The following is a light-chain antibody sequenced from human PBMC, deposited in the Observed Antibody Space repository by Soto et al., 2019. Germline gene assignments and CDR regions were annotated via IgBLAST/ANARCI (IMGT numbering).Light chain of an antibody. CDR3: QQSHSTPRT. J-gene: IGKJ1*01. Sequence: DMSQSPSSRSASVGERVTSPCRASKSISSNLNWYQQKPGRAPDLLIYAASSLHSGVPSRFSGSASGTDFTLTISSLQPEDSATYYCQQSHSTPRTFGQGTKVDIK. CDR1: KSISSN. V-gene: IGKV1-39*01. CDR2: AAS.